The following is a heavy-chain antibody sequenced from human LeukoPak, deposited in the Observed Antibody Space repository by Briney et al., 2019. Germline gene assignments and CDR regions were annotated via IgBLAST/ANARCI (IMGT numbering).Heavy chain of an antibody. CDR3: ARDGRLSY. V-gene: IGHV3-7*01. CDR1: GFTFSNYW. CDR2: IKQDGSEK. J-gene: IGHJ4*02. D-gene: IGHD1-26*01. Sequence: GGSLRLPCAASGFTFSNYWMSWVRQAPGKGLECAANIKQDGSEKYYVDSVKGRFTISRDNAKNSLYLQMNSLRAEDTAVYYCARDGRLSYWGQGTLVTVSS.